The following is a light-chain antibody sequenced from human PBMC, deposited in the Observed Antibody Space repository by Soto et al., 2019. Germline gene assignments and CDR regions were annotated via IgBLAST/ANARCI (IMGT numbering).Light chain of an antibody. V-gene: IGKV3-15*01. CDR1: QSVSSN. J-gene: IGKJ1*01. CDR2: GAS. Sequence: EIVMTQSPATLSVSPGERATLSCRASQSVSSNLAWYQQKPGQAPRLLIYGASTRATGIPARFSGRWSGTEFTITISRLKSEDFAVYYCQHYNNWWTFGQGTKVEIK. CDR3: QHYNNWWT.